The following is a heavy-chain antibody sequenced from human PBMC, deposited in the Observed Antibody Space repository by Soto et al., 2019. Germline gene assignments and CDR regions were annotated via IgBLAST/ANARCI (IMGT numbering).Heavy chain of an antibody. CDR2: ISWNSGSI. CDR3: AKDISDSSGSGYFDY. D-gene: IGHD6-19*01. J-gene: IGHJ4*02. CDR1: GFTFDDYA. Sequence: GGSLRLSCAASGFTFDDYAMHWVRQAPGKGLEWVSGISWNSGSIGYADSVKGRFTISRDNAKNSLYLQMNSLRAEDTALYYCAKDISDSSGSGYFDYWGQGTLVTVSS. V-gene: IGHV3-9*01.